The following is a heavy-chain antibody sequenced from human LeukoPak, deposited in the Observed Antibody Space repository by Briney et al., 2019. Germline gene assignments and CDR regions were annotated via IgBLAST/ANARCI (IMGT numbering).Heavy chain of an antibody. CDR2: IYPGDSDT. J-gene: IGHJ4*02. CDR1: GYIFTSYW. D-gene: IGHD3-10*01. Sequence: GASLEISCKGSGYIFTSYWIGWVRQLPGKGLEWMGIIYPGDSDTRYSPSFQGQVTISADKSISTAYLQWSSLKASDTAMYYCARRLTMVRGVLGGPFDYWGQGTLVTVSS. V-gene: IGHV5-51*01. CDR3: ARRLTMVRGVLGGPFDY.